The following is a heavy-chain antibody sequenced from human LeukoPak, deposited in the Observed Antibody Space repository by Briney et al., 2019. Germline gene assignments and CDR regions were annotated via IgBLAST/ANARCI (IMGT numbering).Heavy chain of an antibody. CDR1: GFTFSSYW. J-gene: IGHJ6*02. Sequence: GGCRRLSCAASGFTFSSYWMHWVRQAPGKGLVWVSRINSDGSSTSYADSVKGRFTISRDNAKNTLYLQMNSLRAEDTAVYYCARELDCSGGSCYPTLYYYYYGMDVWGQGTTVTVSS. CDR2: INSDGSST. D-gene: IGHD2-15*01. CDR3: ARELDCSGGSCYPTLYYYYYGMDV. V-gene: IGHV3-74*01.